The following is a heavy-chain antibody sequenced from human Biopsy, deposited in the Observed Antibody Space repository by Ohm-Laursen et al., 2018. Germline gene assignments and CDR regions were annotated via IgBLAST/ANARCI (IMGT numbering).Heavy chain of an antibody. Sequence: SETLSLTCNVSGGDINNYYWGWIRQPAGKGLEWIGRIYPGGSTNYNPSLKSRVTMSVDTPKKQLSLRLRSVTAADTAMYYCASVVLGPTNDAFDLWGQGTMVVVSS. CDR1: GGDINNYY. D-gene: IGHD3-22*01. CDR3: ASVVLGPTNDAFDL. CDR2: IYPGGST. V-gene: IGHV4-4*07. J-gene: IGHJ3*01.